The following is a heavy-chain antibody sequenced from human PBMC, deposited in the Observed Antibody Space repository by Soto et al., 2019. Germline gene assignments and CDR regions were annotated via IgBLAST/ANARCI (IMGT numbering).Heavy chain of an antibody. V-gene: IGHV4-30-4*01. D-gene: IGHD6-13*01. J-gene: IGHJ6*02. CDR3: ARECALLYAGNPDYYYTVAV. Sequence: LSIRCTKSGESVISGDFDGSWIRQKQGKGLEWIGYIYYSGDTNSTPSLKSRVIISVDTSKTQFSPKLSSVTAADTAVYYCARECALLYAGNPDYYYTVAVWGQGTSVTVSS. CDR2: IYYSGDT. CDR1: GESVISGDFD.